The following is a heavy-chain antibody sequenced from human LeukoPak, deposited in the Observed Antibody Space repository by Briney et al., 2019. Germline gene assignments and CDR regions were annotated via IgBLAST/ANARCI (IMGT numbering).Heavy chain of an antibody. J-gene: IGHJ3*02. CDR1: GGSFSGYY. CDR3: ARGQGGTVFDWLLSDAFDI. D-gene: IGHD3-9*01. CDR2: INHSGST. V-gene: IGHV4-34*01. Sequence: SETLSLTCAVYGGSFSGYYWSWIRQPPGKGLEWIGEINHSGSTNYNPSLKSRVTISVDTSKNQFSLKLSSVTAADTAVYYCARGQGGTVFDWLLSDAFDIWGQGTMVTVSS.